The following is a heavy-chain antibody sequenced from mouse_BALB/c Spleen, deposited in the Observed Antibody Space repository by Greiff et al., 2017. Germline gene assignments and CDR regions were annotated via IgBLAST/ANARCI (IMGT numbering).Heavy chain of an antibody. D-gene: IGHD2-10*01. CDR2: INPNNGGT. J-gene: IGHJ2*01. V-gene: IGHV1-18*01. Sequence: EVKLMESGPELVKPGASVKIPCKASGYTFTDYNMDWVKQSHGKSLEWIGDINPNNGGTIYNQKFKGKATLTVDKSSSTAYMELRSLTSEDTAVYYCARPSYYGNFFDYWGQGTTLTVSS. CDR1: GYTFTDYN. CDR3: ARPSYYGNFFDY.